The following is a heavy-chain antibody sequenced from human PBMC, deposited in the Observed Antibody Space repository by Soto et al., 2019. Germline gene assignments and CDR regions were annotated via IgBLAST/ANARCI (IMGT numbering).Heavy chain of an antibody. D-gene: IGHD2-2*01. J-gene: IGHJ6*02. CDR2: ISYDGSNK. V-gene: IGHV3-30*18. CDR1: GFTFSSYG. Sequence: QVQLVESGGGVVQPGRSLRLSCAASGFTFSSYGMHWVRQAPGKGLEWVAVISYDGSNKYYADSVKGRFTISRDNSNNTLYLQMNSLRAEDTAVYYCAKDPAPIVVVPAAVLADYYYYGMDVWGQGTTVTVSS. CDR3: AKDPAPIVVVPAAVLADYYYYGMDV.